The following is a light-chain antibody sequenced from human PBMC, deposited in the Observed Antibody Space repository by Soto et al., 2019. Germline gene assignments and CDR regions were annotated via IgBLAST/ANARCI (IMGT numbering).Light chain of an antibody. Sequence: IVLTQSPGTLSLSPGERATLSCRASQSVSNNYLTWYQQKPGQAPRLLIYGASSRATGIPDRFSGYGSGTDFTLTISRLEPEDFAVYYCLQYGSSPRTFGQGTKV. J-gene: IGKJ1*01. CDR1: QSVSNNY. CDR3: LQYGSSPRT. CDR2: GAS. V-gene: IGKV3-20*01.